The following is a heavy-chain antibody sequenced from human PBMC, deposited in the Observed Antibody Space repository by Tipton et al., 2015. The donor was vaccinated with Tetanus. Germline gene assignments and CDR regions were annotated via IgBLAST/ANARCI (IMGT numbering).Heavy chain of an antibody. Sequence: SLRLSCAASGFIFTNYAISWVRQAPGKRLEWVSAISDVGSAGDSSTYYADSVKGRFTVSRDNAKNTLFPQMDSLRVDDTAVYYCTRVVRSSFDPSRYYRATDHWGQGTLVTV. CDR1: GFIFTNYA. V-gene: IGHV3-23*01. CDR3: TRVVRSSFDPSRYYRATDH. CDR2: ISDVGSAGDSST. D-gene: IGHD3-22*01. J-gene: IGHJ4*02.